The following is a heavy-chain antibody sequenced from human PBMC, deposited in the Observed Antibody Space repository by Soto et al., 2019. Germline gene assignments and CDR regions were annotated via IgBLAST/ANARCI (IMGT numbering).Heavy chain of an antibody. V-gene: IGHV3-30*18. CDR2: ISNDGNNK. Sequence: GSSVKVSCKASGFSFSDYFMHWVRQAPGRGLEWVAVISNDGNNKYYADSVKGRFTLSRDNSKNMVYLQMDSLRVEDTAVYYCAKDHKTYNWDYLFDSWGQGTLVTVSS. J-gene: IGHJ4*02. D-gene: IGHD1-7*01. CDR1: GFSFSDYF. CDR3: AKDHKTYNWDYLFDS.